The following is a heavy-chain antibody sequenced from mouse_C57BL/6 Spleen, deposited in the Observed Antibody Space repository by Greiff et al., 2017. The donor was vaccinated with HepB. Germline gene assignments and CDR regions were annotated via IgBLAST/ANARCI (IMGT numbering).Heavy chain of an antibody. V-gene: IGHV1-82*01. CDR2: IYPGDGDT. CDR3: AREAKLRMDY. CDR1: GYAFSSSW. Sequence: VQLQQSGPELVKPGASVKISCKASGYAFSSSWMNWVKQRPGKGLEWIGRIYPGDGDTNYNGKFKGKATLTADKSSSTAYMQLSSLTSEDSAVYFCAREAKLRMDYWGQGTSVTVSS. J-gene: IGHJ4*01.